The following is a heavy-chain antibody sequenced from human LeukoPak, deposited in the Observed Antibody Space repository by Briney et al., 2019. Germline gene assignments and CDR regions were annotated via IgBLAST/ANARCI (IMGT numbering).Heavy chain of an antibody. V-gene: IGHV3-74*01. CDR1: GFTFSSYW. CDR3: ARDPRGSGYYSYFDY. J-gene: IGHJ4*02. Sequence: GGSLRLSCAASGFTFSSYWMHWVRQAPGKGLVWVSRIKSDGSSTDYADSVKGRFTISRDNAKNSLYLQMNSLRAEDTAVYYCARDPRGSGYYSYFDYWGQGTLVTVSS. CDR2: IKSDGSST. D-gene: IGHD3-22*01.